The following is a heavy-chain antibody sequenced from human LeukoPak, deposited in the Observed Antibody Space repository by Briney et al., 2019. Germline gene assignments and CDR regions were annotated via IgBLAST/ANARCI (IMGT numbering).Heavy chain of an antibody. CDR2: IIPIFGTA. J-gene: IGHJ4*02. CDR1: GGTFSSYA. D-gene: IGHD3-10*01. CDR3: ARESMMVRGAYDY. V-gene: IGHV1-69*06. Sequence: ASVKVSCKASGGTFSSYAISWVRQAPGQGLEWMGGIIPIFGTANYAQKFQGRVTITADKSTSTAYMELSSLRSEDTAVYYCARESMMVRGAYDYWGQGTLVTISP.